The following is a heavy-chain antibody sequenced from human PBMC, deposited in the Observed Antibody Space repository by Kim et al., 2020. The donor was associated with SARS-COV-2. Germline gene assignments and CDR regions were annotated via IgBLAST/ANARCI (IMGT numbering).Heavy chain of an antibody. V-gene: IGHV1-46*01. CDR2: INPSGGST. D-gene: IGHD3-22*01. J-gene: IGHJ6*02. Sequence: ASVKVSCKASGYTFTSYYMHWVRQAPGQGLEWMGIINPSGGSTSYAQKFQGRVTMTRDTSTSTVYMELSSLRSEDTAVYYCAVGGGGDSSGYFVIWDYGMDVWGQGTTVTVSS. CDR1: GYTFTSYY. CDR3: AVGGGGDSSGYFVIWDYGMDV.